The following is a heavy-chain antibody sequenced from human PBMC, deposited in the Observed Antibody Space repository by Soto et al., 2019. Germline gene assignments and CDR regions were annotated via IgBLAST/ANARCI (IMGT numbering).Heavy chain of an antibody. J-gene: IGHJ4*02. CDR3: ARASGESYPGSRVFDS. D-gene: IGHD3-10*01. V-gene: IGHV3-23*01. CDR2: ITNTGGDT. Sequence: GGSLRLSCAASGFTFSSNAMTWVRPAPGKGLEWVSVITNTGGDTLYADSVKGRFTMSRDNSKNILYLQMNSLRAEDTAIYYCARASGESYPGSRVFDSWGQGTRVTVSS. CDR1: GFTFSSNA.